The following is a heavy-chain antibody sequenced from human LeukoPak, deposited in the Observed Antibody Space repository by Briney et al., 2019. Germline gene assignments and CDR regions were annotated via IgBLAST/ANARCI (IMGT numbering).Heavy chain of an antibody. J-gene: IGHJ4*02. Sequence: GGSLRLSCAAPGFTFSSNARSWVRQAPGKGLEWVSAISGSGGSTYYADSVKGRFTISRDNSKNTLYLQMNSLRAEDTAVYYCAKEDTTMVTVDYWGQGTLVTVSS. D-gene: IGHD5-18*01. V-gene: IGHV3-23*01. CDR3: AKEDTTMVTVDY. CDR1: GFTFSSNA. CDR2: ISGSGGST.